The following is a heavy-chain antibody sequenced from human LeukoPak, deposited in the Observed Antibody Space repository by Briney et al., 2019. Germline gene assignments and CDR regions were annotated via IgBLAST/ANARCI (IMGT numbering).Heavy chain of an antibody. J-gene: IGHJ5*02. CDR3: ARDDVPYSA. CDR1: GGSISSYY. Sequence: SETLSLTCTVSGGSISSYYWSWIRQPPGKGLEWIGYIYYSGSTNYNPSLKSRVTISIDTSNNQFSPKLNSATAADTAVYYCARDDVPYSAWGQGTLVTVSS. CDR2: IYYSGST. D-gene: IGHD2-15*01. V-gene: IGHV4-59*01.